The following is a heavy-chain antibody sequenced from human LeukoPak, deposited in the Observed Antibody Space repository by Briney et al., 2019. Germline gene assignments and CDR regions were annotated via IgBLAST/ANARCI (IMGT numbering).Heavy chain of an antibody. D-gene: IGHD6-19*01. Sequence: GGSLGLSCAVSGFTVSDYCMTWVRQTPGKGLEWVSVIYTAGNTYYADSVKGRFTISRDNSKNTVYLQMNSLRAEDTAIYYCTRVRVQGGSGWVPFDYWGQGTLVAVSS. CDR2: IYTAGNT. V-gene: IGHV3-53*01. CDR3: TRVRVQGGSGWVPFDY. J-gene: IGHJ4*02. CDR1: GFTVSDYC.